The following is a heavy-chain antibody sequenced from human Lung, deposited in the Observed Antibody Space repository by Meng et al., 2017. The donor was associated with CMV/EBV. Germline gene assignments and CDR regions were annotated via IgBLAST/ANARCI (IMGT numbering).Heavy chain of an antibody. V-gene: IGHV3-53*01. D-gene: IGHD3-3*01. Sequence: GGSXRLXXAASGFTVSSNYMSWVRQAPGKGLEWVSVIYSGGSTYYADSVKGRFTISRDNSKNTLYLQMNSLRAEDTAVYYCARAPYDFWSSYYYGMDVWGQGTXVPVSS. CDR1: GFTVSSNY. CDR2: IYSGGST. CDR3: ARAPYDFWSSYYYGMDV. J-gene: IGHJ6*02.